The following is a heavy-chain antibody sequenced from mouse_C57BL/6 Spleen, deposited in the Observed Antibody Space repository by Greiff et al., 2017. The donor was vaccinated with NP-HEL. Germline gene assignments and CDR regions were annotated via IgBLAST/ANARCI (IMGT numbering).Heavy chain of an antibody. CDR2: IYPGSGST. CDR1: GYTFTSYW. J-gene: IGHJ2*01. V-gene: IGHV1-55*01. D-gene: IGHD1-1*01. Sequence: VQLQESGAELVKPGASVKMSCKASGYTFTSYWITWVKQRPGQGLEWIGDIYPGSGSTNYNEKFKSKATLTVDTSSSTAYMQLSSLTSEDSAVYYCARRGYGSSYVGYWGQGTTLTVSS. CDR3: ARRGYGSSYVGY.